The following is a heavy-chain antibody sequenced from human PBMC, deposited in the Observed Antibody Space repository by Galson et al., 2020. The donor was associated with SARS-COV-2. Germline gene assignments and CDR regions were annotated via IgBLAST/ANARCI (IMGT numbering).Heavy chain of an antibody. J-gene: IGHJ1*01. D-gene: IGHD3-22*01. Sequence: SETLSLTCTVSGGSISSYYWSWIRQPPGKGLEWIGYIYYSGSTNYNPSLKSRVTISVDTSKNQFSLKLSSVTAADTAVYYCATRTLDYYDSSGYYSGHFQHWGQGTLVTVSS. V-gene: IGHV4-59*01. CDR3: ATRTLDYYDSSGYYSGHFQH. CDR2: IYYSGST. CDR1: GGSISSYY.